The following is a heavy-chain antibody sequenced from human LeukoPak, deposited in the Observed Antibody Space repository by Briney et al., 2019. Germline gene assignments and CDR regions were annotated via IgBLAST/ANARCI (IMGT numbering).Heavy chain of an antibody. D-gene: IGHD2-15*01. V-gene: IGHV5-10-1*01. CDR3: ARHLRYCSGGSCYPSYFDY. J-gene: IGHJ4*02. CDR1: GYSFTSYW. Sequence: GESLKISCKGSGYSFTSYWISWVRQMPGKGLEWMGRIDPSDSYTNYSPSFQGHVTISADKSISTAYLQWSSLKASDTAMYYCARHLRYCSGGSCYPSYFDYWGLGTLVTVSS. CDR2: IDPSDSYT.